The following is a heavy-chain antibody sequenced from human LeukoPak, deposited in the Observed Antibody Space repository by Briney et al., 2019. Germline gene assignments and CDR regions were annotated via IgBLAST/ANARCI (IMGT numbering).Heavy chain of an antibody. Sequence: SQTLSLTCTVSGGSISSGGYYWNWIRQHPGKGLEWIGYIYYSGSTYYNPSLKSRVTISVDTSKNQFSLKLSSVTAADTAVYYCARGGYCSSTSCSHARWFDPWGQGTLVTVSS. CDR3: ARGGYCSSTSCSHARWFDP. J-gene: IGHJ5*02. CDR1: GGSISSGGYY. CDR2: IYYSGST. D-gene: IGHD2-2*01. V-gene: IGHV4-31*03.